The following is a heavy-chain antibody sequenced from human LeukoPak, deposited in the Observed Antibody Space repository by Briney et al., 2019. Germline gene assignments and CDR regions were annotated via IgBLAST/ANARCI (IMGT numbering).Heavy chain of an antibody. CDR1: GYSISSGYY. J-gene: IGHJ4*02. D-gene: IGHD6-19*01. CDR2: VDYSADST. V-gene: IGHV3-23*01. CDR3: ARNSGWYGVS. Sequence: ETLSLTCTVSGYSISSGYYWGWIRQAPGKGLEWVSSVDYSADSTHYADSVMGRFTISRDNSKNTLYLQLNSLSADDTAVYYCARNSGWYGVSWGQGTLVTVSS.